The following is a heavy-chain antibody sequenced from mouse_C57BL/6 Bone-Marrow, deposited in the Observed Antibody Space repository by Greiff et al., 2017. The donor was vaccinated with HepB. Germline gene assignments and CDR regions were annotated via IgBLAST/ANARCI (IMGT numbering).Heavy chain of an antibody. V-gene: IGHV10-1*01. Sequence: DVMLVESGGGLVQPKGSLKLSCAASGFSFNTYAMNWVRQAPGKGLEWVARIRSKSNNYATYYADSVKDRFTISRDDSESMLYLQMNNLKTEDTAMYYCVRQGYYYARGAMDYWGQGTSVTVSS. CDR1: GFSFNTYA. J-gene: IGHJ4*01. CDR3: VRQGYYYARGAMDY. CDR2: IRSKSNNYAT. D-gene: IGHD1-1*01.